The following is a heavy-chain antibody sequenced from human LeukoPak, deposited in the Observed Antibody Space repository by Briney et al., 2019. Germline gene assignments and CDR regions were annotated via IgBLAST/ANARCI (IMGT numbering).Heavy chain of an antibody. CDR3: ATPRVGYCSGGSCYWFDP. CDR2: IIPIFGTA. CDR1: GGTFSSHA. J-gene: IGHJ5*02. Sequence: ASVKVSCKASGGTFSSHAISWVRQAPGQGLEWMGGIIPIFGTANYAQKFQGRVTITADESTSTAYMELSSLRSEDTAVYYCATPRVGYCSGGSCYWFDPWGQGTLVTVSS. V-gene: IGHV1-69*13. D-gene: IGHD2-15*01.